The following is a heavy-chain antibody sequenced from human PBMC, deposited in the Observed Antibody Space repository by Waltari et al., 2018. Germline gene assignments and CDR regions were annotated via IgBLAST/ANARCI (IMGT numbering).Heavy chain of an antibody. J-gene: IGHJ4*02. CDR1: GFTFSSYS. CDR2: ISSSSYI. D-gene: IGHD3-3*01. Sequence: EVQLVESGGGLVKPGGSLRLSCAASGFTFSSYSMNWVRKAPGKGLEWVSSISSSSYIYYADSVKGRFTISRDNAKNSLYLQMNRLRAEDTAVYYCARSKELELLPGGPRGGQGTLVTVSS. CDR3: ARSKELELLPGGPR. V-gene: IGHV3-21*01.